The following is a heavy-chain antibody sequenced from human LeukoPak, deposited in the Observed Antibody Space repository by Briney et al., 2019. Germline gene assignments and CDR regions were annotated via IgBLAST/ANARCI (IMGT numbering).Heavy chain of an antibody. D-gene: IGHD3-3*01. V-gene: IGHV1-8*01. CDR1: GYTFTSYD. J-gene: IGHJ6*03. CDR3: AWTRLITIFGVVTAKYMDV. Sequence: ASVKLSCKASGYTFTSYDINWVRQATGQGREWMGGMNPNSGNRGYAQNSQGRVTMTRNPSITTAHRALSRVISEDTPVYYCAWTRLITIFGVVTAKYMDVWGKGTTVTVSS. CDR2: MNPNSGNR.